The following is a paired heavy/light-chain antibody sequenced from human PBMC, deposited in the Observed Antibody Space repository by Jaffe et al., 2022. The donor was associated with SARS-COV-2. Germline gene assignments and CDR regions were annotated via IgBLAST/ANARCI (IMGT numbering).Light chain of an antibody. CDR1: QSVLYSSNAKNY. Sequence: DIVMTQSPDSLAVSLGERATINCKSSQSVLYSSNAKNYLAWYQHKPGQPPRLLIYWASTRESGVPDRFSGSGSGTDFTLTISSLQAEDVAVYYCQQYYSIPYTFGQGTKLQIK. CDR3: QQYYSIPYT. J-gene: IGKJ2*01. V-gene: IGKV4-1*01. CDR2: WAS.
Heavy chain of an antibody. V-gene: IGHV3-23*04. CDR1: GFTFSSSA. D-gene: IGHD3-3*01. Sequence: EVQLVESGGGLVQPGGSLRLSCAASGFTFSSSAMSWVRQAPGKGLEWVSTISSDGGNTYYADSVKGRFTISRDNSKNMVYLQMNSLRADDTAVYYCAMTEGDIFGRRGFDYWGQGTLVTVSS. CDR2: ISSDGGNT. CDR3: AMTEGDIFGRRGFDY. J-gene: IGHJ4*02.